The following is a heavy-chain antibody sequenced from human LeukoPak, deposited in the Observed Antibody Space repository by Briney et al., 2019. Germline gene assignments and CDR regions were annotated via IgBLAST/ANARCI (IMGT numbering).Heavy chain of an antibody. D-gene: IGHD1-26*01. CDR2: IDRSGVT. CDR1: GFTVHSNY. J-gene: IGHJ5*02. V-gene: IGHV3-53*01. CDR3: AKDYRAHPLRPNWLDP. Sequence: GGSLRLSCAASGFTVHSNYMSWVRQAPGKGLEWVSVIDRSGVTHYADSVKGRFTISRDNSKNMLYLQMNSLRAEDTGVYYCAKDYRAHPLRPNWLDPWGQGTLVTVSS.